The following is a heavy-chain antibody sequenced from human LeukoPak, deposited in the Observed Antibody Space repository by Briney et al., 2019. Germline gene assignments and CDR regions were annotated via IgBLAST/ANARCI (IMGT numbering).Heavy chain of an antibody. J-gene: IGHJ4*02. Sequence: GGSLRLSCAAPGFTFSSYAMSWVRQAPGKGLEWVSAITGSGGGTYYADSVKGRFTMSRDNSKNTLYLQMNSLRAEDTAVYYCAKERGLSGSYPFDYWGQGTLVTVSS. CDR3: AKERGLSGSYPFDY. V-gene: IGHV3-23*01. CDR1: GFTFSSYA. D-gene: IGHD1-26*01. CDR2: ITGSGGGT.